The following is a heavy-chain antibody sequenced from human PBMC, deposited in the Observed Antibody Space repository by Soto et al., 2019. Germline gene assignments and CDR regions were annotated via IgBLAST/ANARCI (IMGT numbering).Heavy chain of an antibody. Sequence: SETLSLTCAVYGGSFSGYYWSWIRQPPGKGLEWIGEINHSGSTNYNPSLKSRVTISVDTSKNQFSLKLSSVTAADTAVYYCARAYSSGWYSDYWAQRTLVTVSS. CDR1: GGSFSGYY. J-gene: IGHJ4*02. CDR3: ARAYSSGWYSDY. V-gene: IGHV4-34*01. D-gene: IGHD6-19*01. CDR2: INHSGST.